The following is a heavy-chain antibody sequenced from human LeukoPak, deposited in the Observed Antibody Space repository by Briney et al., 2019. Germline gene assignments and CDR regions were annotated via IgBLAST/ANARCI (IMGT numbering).Heavy chain of an antibody. CDR1: GFTFSSNW. D-gene: IGHD6-19*01. CDR3: ARVRSGCYFDY. CDR2: IKQDGSDK. V-gene: IGHV3-7*05. Sequence: PGGSLRLSCAASGFTFSSNWMTWVRQAPGKGPEWVANIKQDGSDKYYVDSVKGRFTISRDNAKNSLYLQMNSLRAEGTAVYYCARVRSGCYFDYWGQGTLVTVSS. J-gene: IGHJ4*02.